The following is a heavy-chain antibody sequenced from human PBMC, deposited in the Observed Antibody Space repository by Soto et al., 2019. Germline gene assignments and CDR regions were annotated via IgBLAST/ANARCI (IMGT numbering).Heavy chain of an antibody. CDR2: TYYRSKWYN. J-gene: IGHJ4*02. Sequence: SPTLSLTCAISGDSVSSKSAAWNWIRQSPSRGLEWLGRTYYRSKWYNEFAVSVKSRITVNPDTSKNQFSLQLSSVTPEDTAVYYCARTASVFDYWGQGTPVTVSS. CDR3: ARTASVFDY. CDR1: GDSVSSKSAA. V-gene: IGHV6-1*01.